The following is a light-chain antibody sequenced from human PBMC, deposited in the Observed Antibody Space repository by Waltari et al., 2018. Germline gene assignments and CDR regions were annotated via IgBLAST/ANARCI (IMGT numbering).Light chain of an antibody. CDR3: QVWDGNSVV. V-gene: IGLV3-1*01. CDR2: QNS. CDR1: KVGNKD. Sequence: SYDLTQPPSVSVSPGETANLACSGNKVGNKDVCWYQQKPGQSPVLIVYQNSRRPSGIPERFSGSNSGNTATLMISGTQTIDEADYYCQVWDGNSVVFGGGTKLAVL. J-gene: IGLJ2*01.